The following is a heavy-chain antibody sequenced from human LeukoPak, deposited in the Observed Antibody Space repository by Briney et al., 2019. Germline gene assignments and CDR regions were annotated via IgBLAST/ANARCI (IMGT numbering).Heavy chain of an antibody. V-gene: IGHV4-61*02. D-gene: IGHD1-14*01. J-gene: IGHJ4*02. CDR2: IYTSGST. Sequence: NSSETLSLTCTVSGGSISSDSYYWSWIRQPAGKGLEWIGRIYTSGSTNYNPSLKSRVTISVDTSKNQFSLKLTSVTAADTAVYYCASETPWYWIAYWGQGTLVTVSS. CDR1: GGSISSDSYY. CDR3: ASETPWYWIAY.